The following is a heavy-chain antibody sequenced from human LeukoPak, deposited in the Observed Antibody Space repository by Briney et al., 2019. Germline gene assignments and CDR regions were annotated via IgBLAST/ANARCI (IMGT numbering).Heavy chain of an antibody. J-gene: IGHJ4*02. CDR1: GGSFSGYF. CDR3: ARAGRGTMVRGVLPGH. D-gene: IGHD3-10*01. CDR2: INHSGST. V-gene: IGHV4-34*01. Sequence: SETLSLTCAVYGGSFSGYFWSWIRQTPGKGLEWIGEINHSGSTNYNPSLKSRVTISVDTSKNQFSLKLNSVTAADTAVYYCARAGRGTMVRGVLPGHWGQGTLVTVSS.